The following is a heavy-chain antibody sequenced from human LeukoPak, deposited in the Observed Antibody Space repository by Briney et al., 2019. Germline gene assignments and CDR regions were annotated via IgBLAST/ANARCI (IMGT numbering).Heavy chain of an antibody. D-gene: IGHD4/OR15-4a*01. J-gene: IGHJ4*02. CDR3: ARRAGAYSHPYDY. Sequence: GGSLRLSCAASGFTFSSYAMHWVRQAPGKGLEWVAVISYDGSNKYYADSVKGRFTISRDNSKNTLYLQMNSLRAEDTAVYYCARRAGAYSHPYDYWGQGTLITVSS. CDR2: ISYDGSNK. CDR1: GFTFSSYA. V-gene: IGHV3-30*04.